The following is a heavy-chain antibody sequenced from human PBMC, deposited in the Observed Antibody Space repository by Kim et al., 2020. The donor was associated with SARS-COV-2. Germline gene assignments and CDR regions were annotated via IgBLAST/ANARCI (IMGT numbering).Heavy chain of an antibody. CDR1: GFSFSNHP. V-gene: IGHV3-23*01. CDR3: ASEVGPTWAY. Sequence: GGSLRLSCAASGFSFSNHPMSWVRQTPGKGLEWVSAISGSGATTYYAESVKGRFTISRDNSKNTVNMQMKSLRADDTAVYYCASEVGPTWAYWGQGTLVT. CDR2: ISGSGATT. J-gene: IGHJ4*02. D-gene: IGHD1-26*01.